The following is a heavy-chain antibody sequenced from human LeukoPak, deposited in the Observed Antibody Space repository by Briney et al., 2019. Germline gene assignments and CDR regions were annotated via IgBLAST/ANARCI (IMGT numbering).Heavy chain of an antibody. CDR1: GFYFESYA. CDR2: VSGSGGST. Sequence: GGSLRLSCATSGFYFESYAMSWVRQAPGKGLEWVSGVSGSGGSTYYADSVKGRFTISRDNSKNTLYLQMNSLRAEDTAVYYCAKDLYGYVSNWFDPWGQGTLVTVSS. CDR3: AKDLYGYVSNWFDP. D-gene: IGHD5-12*01. J-gene: IGHJ5*02. V-gene: IGHV3-23*01.